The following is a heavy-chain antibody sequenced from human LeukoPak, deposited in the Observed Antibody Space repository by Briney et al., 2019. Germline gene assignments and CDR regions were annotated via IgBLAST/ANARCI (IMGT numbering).Heavy chain of an antibody. CDR1: GGSISSYY. V-gene: IGHV4-4*07. J-gene: IGHJ4*02. CDR3: ARAPIAVGAPPYFDY. D-gene: IGHD6-19*01. CDR2: IYTSGST. Sequence: SETLSLTCTVSGGSISSYYWSWIRQPAGKGLEWIGRIYTSGSTNYNPSLKSRVTMSVDTSKNQFSLKLSSVNAADTAVYYCARAPIAVGAPPYFDYWGQGTLVTVSS.